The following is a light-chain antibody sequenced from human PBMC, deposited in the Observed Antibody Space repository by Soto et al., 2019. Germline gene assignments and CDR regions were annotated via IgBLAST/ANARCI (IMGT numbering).Light chain of an antibody. CDR2: STN. CDR1: SSNIESNT. V-gene: IGLV1-44*01. CDR3: ASWDDSLKGWV. Sequence: QSAATQPPSASGTPGQRVTISCSGSSSNIESNTVNWYQQLPGTAPKLLIYSTNQRPSGVPARFSGSKSGTSASLSISGLQSGDEADYYCASWDDSLKGWVLGGGTKLTVL. J-gene: IGLJ3*02.